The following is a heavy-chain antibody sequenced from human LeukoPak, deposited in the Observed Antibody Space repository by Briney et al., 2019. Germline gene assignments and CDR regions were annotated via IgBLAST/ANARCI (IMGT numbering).Heavy chain of an antibody. J-gene: IGHJ4*02. CDR1: GFTFSSYG. CDR3: EKGGSEVAAQDIDY. V-gene: IGHV3-30*02. D-gene: IGHD2-15*01. CDR2: IRYDGSNK. Sequence: PGGSLRLSXAASGFTFSSYGMHWVRQAPGKGLEWVAFIRYDGSNKYYADSVKGRFTISRDNSKNTLYLQMNSLRAEDTAVYYCEKGGSEVAAQDIDYWGQGTLVTVSS.